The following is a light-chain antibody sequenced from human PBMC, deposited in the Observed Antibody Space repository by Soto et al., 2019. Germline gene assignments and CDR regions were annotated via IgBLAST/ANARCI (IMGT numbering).Light chain of an antibody. J-gene: IGLJ1*01. CDR1: TSDVGGYNH. V-gene: IGLV2-14*01. CDR2: EVS. CDR3: MSYTSSNTLV. Sequence: QSVLTQPASVSGSPGQSITISCTGTTSDVGGYNHVSWYQQHPGEAPKLMIYEVSNRPSGISNRFSGSKSGNTASLTISGLQAEDEADYYCMSYTSSNTLVFGTGTKVTVL.